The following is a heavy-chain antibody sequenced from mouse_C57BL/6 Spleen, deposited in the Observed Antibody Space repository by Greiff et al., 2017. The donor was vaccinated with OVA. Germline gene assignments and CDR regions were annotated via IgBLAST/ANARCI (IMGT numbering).Heavy chain of an antibody. CDR3: ASPITTVVVDWYFGV. CDR2: INPNNGGT. CDR1: GYTFTDYY. Sequence: EVQLQQSGPELVKPGASVKISCKASGYTFTDYYMNWVKQSHGKSLEWIGDINPNNGGTSYNQKFKGKATLTVDKSSSTAYMELRSLTSDDSAVYYCASPITTVVVDWYFGVWGTVTTVTVSS. D-gene: IGHD1-1*01. J-gene: IGHJ1*03. V-gene: IGHV1-26*01.